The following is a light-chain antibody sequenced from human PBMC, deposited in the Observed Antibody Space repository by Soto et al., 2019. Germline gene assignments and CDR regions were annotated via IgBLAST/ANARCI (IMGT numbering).Light chain of an antibody. V-gene: IGKV3-15*01. CDR1: QSVSSN. Sequence: EIVMTQSPATLSVSPGERATLSCRASQSVSSNLAWYQQKRGQGPRLLIYGAYTMATGIPARFSGSGSGTEFTLTISSLQSEDFAVYYCHQYNNWPLWTFGQGTKVEIK. CDR3: HQYNNWPLWT. CDR2: GAY. J-gene: IGKJ1*01.